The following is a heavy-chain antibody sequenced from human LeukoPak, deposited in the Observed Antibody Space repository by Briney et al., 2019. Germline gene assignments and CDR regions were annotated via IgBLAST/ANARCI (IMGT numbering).Heavy chain of an antibody. V-gene: IGHV3-7*01. CDR2: IKEEGSEK. CDR1: GFTFGTYW. D-gene: IGHD2-15*01. CDR3: AKPDGYCSGGSCYLGAFDI. Sequence: GGSLRLSCAASGFTFGTYWMSWVRQAPGKGLEWVASIKEEGSEKYYAHSVKGRFTISRDNSKNTLYLQMNSLRAEDTAVYYCAKPDGYCSGGSCYLGAFDIWGQGTMVTISS. J-gene: IGHJ3*02.